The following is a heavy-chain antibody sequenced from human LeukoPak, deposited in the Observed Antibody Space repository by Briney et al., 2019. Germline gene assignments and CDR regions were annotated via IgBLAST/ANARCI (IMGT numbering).Heavy chain of an antibody. CDR2: ISSSGSTI. D-gene: IGHD3-22*01. J-gene: IGHJ4*02. CDR1: GFTFSSYE. V-gene: IGHV3-48*03. Sequence: PGGSLRLSCAASGFTFSSYEMTWVRQAPGKGLEWVSYISSSGSTIYYADSVKGRFTISRDNAKNSLYLQMNSLRAEDTAVYYCARIYDSSDYWGQGTLVTVSS. CDR3: ARIYDSSDY.